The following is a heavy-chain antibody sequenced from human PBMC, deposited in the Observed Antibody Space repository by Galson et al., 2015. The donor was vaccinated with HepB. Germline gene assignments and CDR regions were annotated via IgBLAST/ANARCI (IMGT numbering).Heavy chain of an antibody. Sequence: SLRLSCAVSGFSFSSYNMNWVRQAPGKGLEWVSSISGSSSDIYYADSVKGRFTISRDNAKNSLYLQMNSLRAEDTAVYYCAISSPRLMVVAGWGAFDIWGQGTMVTVSS. CDR1: GFSFSSYN. CDR3: AISSPRLMVVAGWGAFDI. J-gene: IGHJ3*02. CDR2: ISGSSSDI. V-gene: IGHV3-21*01. D-gene: IGHD6-19*01.